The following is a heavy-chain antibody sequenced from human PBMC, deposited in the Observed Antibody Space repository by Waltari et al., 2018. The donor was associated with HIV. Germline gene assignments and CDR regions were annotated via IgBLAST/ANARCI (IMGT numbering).Heavy chain of an antibody. V-gene: IGHV3-74*01. D-gene: IGHD5-12*01. CDR3: ARVGDGYNIYWYFDL. CDR1: GFTFSSYW. CDR2: INSDGSST. J-gene: IGHJ2*01. Sequence: EVQLVESGGGLVQPGGSLRLSCAASGFTFSSYWMHWVRQAPGKGLVWVSRINSDGSSTSYADSVKGRFTISRDNAKNTLYLQMNSLRAEDTAVYYCARVGDGYNIYWYFDLWGRGTLVTVSS.